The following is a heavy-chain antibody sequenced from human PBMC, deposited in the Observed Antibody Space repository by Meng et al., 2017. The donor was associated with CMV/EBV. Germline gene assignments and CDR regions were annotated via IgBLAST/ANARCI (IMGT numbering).Heavy chain of an antibody. D-gene: IGHD3-22*01. CDR1: GFTFSSYA. Sequence: LSLTCAASGFTFSSYAMSWVRQAPGKGLEWVSVIYSGSSSTYYADSVKGRFTISRDNSKNTLYLQMNSLRAEDTAVYYCAKRSMILAVVDYWGQGTLVTVSS. J-gene: IGHJ4*02. CDR2: IYSGSSST. V-gene: IGHV3-23*03. CDR3: AKRSMILAVVDY.